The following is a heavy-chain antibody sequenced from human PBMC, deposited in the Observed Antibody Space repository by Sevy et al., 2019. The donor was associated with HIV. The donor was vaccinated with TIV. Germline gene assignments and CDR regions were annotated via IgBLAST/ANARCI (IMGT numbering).Heavy chain of an antibody. V-gene: IGHV3-33*01. D-gene: IGHD2-8*01. CDR1: GFTPSTYG. CDR2: MGYDGSNK. J-gene: IGHJ4*02. CDR3: ARDPRMYGDYLLAYFDS. Sequence: GGSLRLSCAASGFTPSTYGMHWVRQAPGKGLEWVAVMGYDGSNKYYADSVKGRLTISRDNSKNTLCLQMASLRAEDTSVYYCARDPRMYGDYLLAYFDSWGQGTLVTVSS.